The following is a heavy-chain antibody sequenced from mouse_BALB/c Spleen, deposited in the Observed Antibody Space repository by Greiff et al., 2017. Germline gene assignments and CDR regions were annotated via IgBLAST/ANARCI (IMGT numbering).Heavy chain of an antibody. J-gene: IGHJ4*01. V-gene: IGHV7-3*02. CDR2: IRNKANGYTT. Sequence: DVKLVESGGGLVQPGGSLRLSCATSGFTFTDYYMSWVRQPPGKALEWLGFIRNKANGYTTEYSASVKGRFTISRDNSQSILYLQMNTLRAEDSATYYCARDMGNRAMDYWGQGTSVTVSS. D-gene: IGHD2-1*01. CDR3: ARDMGNRAMDY. CDR1: GFTFTDYY.